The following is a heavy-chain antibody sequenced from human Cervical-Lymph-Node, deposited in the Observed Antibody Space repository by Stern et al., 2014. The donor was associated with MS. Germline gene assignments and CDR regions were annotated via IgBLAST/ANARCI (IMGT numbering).Heavy chain of an antibody. Sequence: QVQLQQSGPGLVKPSETLSLTCTVSGGSISGYFWSWIRQPPGKGLEWIGYAHHSENTNYNPSLKSRVTISVDTSKTQFSLNLSSVTAADTAVYYCARRGSWLQLKGAWFDPWGQGTLVTVSS. CDR1: GGSISGYF. J-gene: IGHJ5*02. CDR2: AHHSENT. V-gene: IGHV4-59*01. CDR3: ARRGSWLQLKGAWFDP. D-gene: IGHD5-24*01.